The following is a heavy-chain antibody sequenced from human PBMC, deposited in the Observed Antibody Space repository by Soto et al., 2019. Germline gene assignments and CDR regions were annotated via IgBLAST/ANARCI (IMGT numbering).Heavy chain of an antibody. V-gene: IGHV1-2*04. CDR2: INPNSGGT. D-gene: IGHD1-26*01. CDR1: GYTFTGYY. CDR3: ARDPYSGSYSAAFDI. Sequence: ASVKVSCKASGYTFTGYYIHCVRQAPGQGLEWMGWINPNSGGTNYAQKFQGWVTTTRDTSISTAYMELSRLRSDDTAVYYCARDPYSGSYSAAFDIWGQGTMVTVSS. J-gene: IGHJ3*02.